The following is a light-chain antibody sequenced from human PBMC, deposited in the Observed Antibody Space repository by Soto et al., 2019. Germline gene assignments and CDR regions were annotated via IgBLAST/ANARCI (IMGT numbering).Light chain of an antibody. Sequence: DIQMTQSPSTVSAYVGDSVTITCRASQSITTWLAWYQQRPGKAPKLLIYDVSSLQSGVPSRFSGSGSGTEFALTISSLQPDDFATCYSQHDKMYSPWTVGQGTKVEIK. V-gene: IGKV1-5*01. CDR1: QSITTW. CDR3: QHDKMYSPWT. J-gene: IGKJ1*01. CDR2: DVS.